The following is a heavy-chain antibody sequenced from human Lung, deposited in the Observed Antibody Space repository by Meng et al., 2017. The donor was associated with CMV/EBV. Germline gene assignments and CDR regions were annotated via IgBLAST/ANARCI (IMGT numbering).Heavy chain of an antibody. D-gene: IGHD3-22*01. CDR3: TRELQVYFYHNSGYYHPPGY. Sequence: GGSLRLXCTTSGFTFRDYSLGWVRQAPGKGLEWVGFIRSTPYGGTTEYAASVTGRFSISRDDSESIAYLQMNSLKTEDTAVYYWTRELQVYFYHNSGYYHPPGYWGQGTXVTVSS. CDR1: GFTFRDYS. J-gene: IGHJ1*01. CDR2: IRSTPYGGTT. V-gene: IGHV3-49*04.